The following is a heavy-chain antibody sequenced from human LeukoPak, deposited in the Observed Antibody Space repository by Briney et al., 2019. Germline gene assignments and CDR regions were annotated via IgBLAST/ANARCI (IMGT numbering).Heavy chain of an antibody. CDR1: GFTFSSYA. V-gene: IGHV3-23*01. CDR3: AKAGDYYDSSGYYYTYYFDY. Sequence: PGGSLRLSCAASGFTFSSYAMSWVRQAPGKGLEWVSAISGSGGSTYYADSVKGRFTISRDNSKNTLYLQMSSLRAEDTAVYYCAKAGDYYDSSGYYYTYYFDYWGQGTLVTVSS. CDR2: ISGSGGST. J-gene: IGHJ4*02. D-gene: IGHD3-22*01.